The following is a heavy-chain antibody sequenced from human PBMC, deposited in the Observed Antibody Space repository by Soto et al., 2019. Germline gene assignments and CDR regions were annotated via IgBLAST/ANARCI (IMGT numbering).Heavy chain of an antibody. J-gene: IGHJ5*02. V-gene: IGHV3-23*01. D-gene: IGHD3-10*01. Sequence: GGSLRLSGAASGFAFSSYAMSWVLQAPGKGLEWVSAISGSGDSTYFADSVKGRFTISRDNSKNTLYLQMNGLRAEDTAVYYCAKDYGSGPGDWFDPWGQGTLVTVSS. CDR1: GFAFSSYA. CDR3: AKDYGSGPGDWFDP. CDR2: ISGSGDST.